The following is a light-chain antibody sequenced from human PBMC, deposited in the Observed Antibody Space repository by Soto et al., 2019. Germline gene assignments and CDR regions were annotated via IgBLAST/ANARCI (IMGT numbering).Light chain of an antibody. CDR1: QSISPW. Sequence: EIQMTQSPSNLSASVGDAVTITCRASQSISPWLAWYQQKPGKAPKLLIYDASSLESGVPSRFSGSGSGTEFTLTISSLQPDDFATYYCQQYNSYWTFAQGTKVDIK. V-gene: IGKV1-5*01. J-gene: IGKJ1*01. CDR2: DAS. CDR3: QQYNSYWT.